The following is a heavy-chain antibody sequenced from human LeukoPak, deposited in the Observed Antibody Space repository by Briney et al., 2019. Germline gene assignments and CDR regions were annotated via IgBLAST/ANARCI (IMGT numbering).Heavy chain of an antibody. Sequence: ASVNVSCKASGGTFINYAISWVRQAPGQGLEWMGGIIPIFGTANYAQKFQGRVTITADESTSTAYMELSSLRSEDTAVYYCARGGITMVRGVPEFDAFDIWGQGTMVTVSS. CDR1: GGTFINYA. D-gene: IGHD3-10*01. CDR3: ARGGITMVRGVPEFDAFDI. J-gene: IGHJ3*02. V-gene: IGHV1-69*13. CDR2: IIPIFGTA.